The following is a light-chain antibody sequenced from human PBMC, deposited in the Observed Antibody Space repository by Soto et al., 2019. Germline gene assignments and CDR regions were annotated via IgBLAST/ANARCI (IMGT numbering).Light chain of an antibody. CDR3: QQYGSLPIT. J-gene: IGKJ5*01. Sequence: DIQMTHSPSSLSGSVGDRVTITCQASQDIGNSVNWYQQKPGKAPKLLLSAASNLETGDPLRFSGSGSGTDFAFIISSLQPEDVATYFCQQYGSLPITFGQGTRLEI. CDR2: AAS. V-gene: IGKV1-33*01. CDR1: QDIGNS.